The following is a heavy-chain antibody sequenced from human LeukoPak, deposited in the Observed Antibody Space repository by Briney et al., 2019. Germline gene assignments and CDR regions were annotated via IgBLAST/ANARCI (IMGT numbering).Heavy chain of an antibody. CDR3: ARDASGGDLPFDY. Sequence: SGGSLRLSCAASGFTFNTFEMNWVRQAPGEGLEWLSYVSGGGETRYYADSVKGRFTISRDNSKNSLYLQMNSLRAEDTAVYYCARDASGGDLPFDYWGQGTLVTV. CDR2: VSGGGETR. CDR1: GFTFNTFE. V-gene: IGHV3-48*03. J-gene: IGHJ4*02. D-gene: IGHD2-21*02.